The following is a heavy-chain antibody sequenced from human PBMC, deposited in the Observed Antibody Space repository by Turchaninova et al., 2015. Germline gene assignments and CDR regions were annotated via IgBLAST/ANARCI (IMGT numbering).Heavy chain of an antibody. CDR3: ARVGAITGEFFFDL. V-gene: IGHV3-7*03. CDR1: GSTFSSYW. Sequence: EVQLVESGGGLVQPGGSLRLSCAASGSTFSSYWMSWVRQAPGKGLGWGDKKKEDGRGTDYGDSVKGRFTISGDNAKNSLCLQMNSLRAEDTAVYCCARVGAITGEFFFDLWGQGTLLTVSS. CDR2: KKEDGRGT. D-gene: IGHD3-10*01. J-gene: IGHJ4*02.